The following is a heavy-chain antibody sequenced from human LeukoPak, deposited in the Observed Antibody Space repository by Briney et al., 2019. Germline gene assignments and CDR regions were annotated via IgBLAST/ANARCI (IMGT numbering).Heavy chain of an antibody. D-gene: IGHD2-15*01. CDR3: ARFGYVAAVDV. CDR1: GFSFSAYW. J-gene: IGHJ4*02. V-gene: IGHV3-7*01. Sequence: PGGSLRLSCAASGFSFSAYWMTWVRQAPGTGLEWVANINPAGSETYYVDPVKGRFSISRDNAKNLVYLQMNSLRAEDMAVYHCARFGYVAAVDVWGQGTPVTVSS. CDR2: INPAGSET.